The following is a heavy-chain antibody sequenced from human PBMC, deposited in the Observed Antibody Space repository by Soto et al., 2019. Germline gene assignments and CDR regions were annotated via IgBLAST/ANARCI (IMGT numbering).Heavy chain of an antibody. J-gene: IGHJ4*02. CDR2: IYTSGST. CDR3: ARDSLGSGTYCYWFDY. CDR1: GGSISSYY. V-gene: IGHV4-4*07. D-gene: IGHD3-10*01. Sequence: SETLSLTCTVSGGSISSYYWSWIRQPAGKGLKWIGRIYTSGSTNYNPSLKSRVTMSVDTSKNQFSLKLSPVTAAATAVYYCARDSLGSGTYCYWFDYWGQETLVTVSS.